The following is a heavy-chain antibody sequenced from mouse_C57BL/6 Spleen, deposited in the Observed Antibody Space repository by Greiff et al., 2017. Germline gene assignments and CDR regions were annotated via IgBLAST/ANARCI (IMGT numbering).Heavy chain of an antibody. CDR3: ARSDGYYPDY. D-gene: IGHD2-3*01. Sequence: QVQLQQPGAELVMPGASVKLSCKASGYTFTSYWMHWVKQRPGQGLEWIGEIDPSDSYTNYNQKFKGKSTLTVDKSSSTAYMQLSSLTSEDSAVYYCARSDGYYPDYWGQGTTLTVAS. CDR2: IDPSDSYT. CDR1: GYTFTSYW. V-gene: IGHV1-69*01. J-gene: IGHJ2*01.